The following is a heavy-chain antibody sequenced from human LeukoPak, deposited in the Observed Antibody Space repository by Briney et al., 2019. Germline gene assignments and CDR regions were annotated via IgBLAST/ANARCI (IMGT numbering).Heavy chain of an antibody. J-gene: IGHJ2*01. V-gene: IGHV1-46*04. CDR2: INPLSGST. CDR3: ATLLNAFDL. D-gene: IGHD2/OR15-2a*01. CDR1: GYSFTSYF. Sequence: ASVKVSCKTSGYSFTSYFIHWVRRDPGQGLEWMGIINPLSGSTTYSQNLQGRGIMTSDTSTSTVYVKLSNLRSEDTAVYYCATLLNAFDLWGRGTLVTVSS.